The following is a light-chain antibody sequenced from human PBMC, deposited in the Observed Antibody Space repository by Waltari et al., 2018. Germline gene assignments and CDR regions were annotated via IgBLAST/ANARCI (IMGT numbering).Light chain of an antibody. CDR2: EVS. Sequence: QSAPSQPASVSGSPGQSITISCTGSSSDVGGYNSVSWYQKHPRQAPKRLIYEVSNRPSGVSNRFACSKSGNTASMSSAGLQAEDEADYYSSSYTRSSTVVFGGGTKVTVL. J-gene: IGLJ2*01. V-gene: IGLV2-14*01. CDR3: SSYTRSSTVV. CDR1: SSDVGGYNS.